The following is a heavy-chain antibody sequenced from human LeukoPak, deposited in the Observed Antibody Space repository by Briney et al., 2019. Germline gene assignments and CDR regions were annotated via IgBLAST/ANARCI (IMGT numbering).Heavy chain of an antibody. CDR1: GGSISSYY. D-gene: IGHD6-13*01. CDR2: IYYSGST. V-gene: IGHV4-59*08. J-gene: IGHJ4*02. Sequence: SETLSLTCTVSGGSISSYYWSWTRQPPGKGLEWIGYIYYSGSTNYNPSLKSRVTISVDTSKNQFSLKLSSVTAADTAVYYCARHAVIAAAGTFDYWGQGTLVTVSS. CDR3: ARHAVIAAAGTFDY.